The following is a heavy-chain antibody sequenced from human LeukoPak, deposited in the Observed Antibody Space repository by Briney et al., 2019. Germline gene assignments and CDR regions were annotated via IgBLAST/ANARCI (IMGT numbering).Heavy chain of an antibody. D-gene: IGHD5-24*01. CDR2: IRSSGTAI. J-gene: IGHJ4*02. Sequence: GGSLRLSCAASGFTFSGYTLIWVRQAPGKGLEWVSYIRSSGTAIYDADSVKGRFTVSRDNAKNSLYLQMNNLRDEDTAVYYCARSRGWLQADYWGQGTLVTVSS. V-gene: IGHV3-48*02. CDR1: GFTFSGYT. CDR3: ARSRGWLQADY.